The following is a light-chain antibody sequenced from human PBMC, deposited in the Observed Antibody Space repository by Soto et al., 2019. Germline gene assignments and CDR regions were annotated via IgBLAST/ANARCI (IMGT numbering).Light chain of an antibody. Sequence: QSVLTQPASVSGSPGQSITISCTGTNSDVGGYNYVSWYQQHPGKAPKLMMYEVNNRPSAVSNRFSGSRSGNTASLTISGLQAEDEADYYCSSYTSSSTPYVFGTGTKVTVL. J-gene: IGLJ1*01. CDR2: EVN. CDR1: NSDVGGYNY. V-gene: IGLV2-14*01. CDR3: SSYTSSSTPYV.